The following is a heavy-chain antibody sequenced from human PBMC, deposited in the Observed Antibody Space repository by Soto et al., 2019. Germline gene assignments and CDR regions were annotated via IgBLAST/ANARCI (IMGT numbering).Heavy chain of an antibody. J-gene: IGHJ5*02. D-gene: IGHD6-13*01. CDR1: GFTFSSYG. V-gene: IGHV3-30*18. CDR2: ISYDGSNK. Sequence: QVQLVESGGGVVQPGRSLRLSCAASGFTFSSYGMHWVRQAPGKGLEWVAVISYDGSNKYYADSVKGRFTISRDNSKNTLYLQMNSLRAEDTAVYYCAKELGYVNIAAAGIDNWFDPWGQGTLVTVSS. CDR3: AKELGYVNIAAAGIDNWFDP.